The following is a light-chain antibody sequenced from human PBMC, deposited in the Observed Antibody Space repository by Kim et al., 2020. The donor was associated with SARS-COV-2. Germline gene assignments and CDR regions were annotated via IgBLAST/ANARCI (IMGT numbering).Light chain of an antibody. J-gene: IGKJ2*01. V-gene: IGKV1-5*01. CDR2: NAS. CDR3: QQYHSYSRGT. CDR1: QSISRR. Sequence: VRDRVTSTQRASQSISRRLSWYQQKPGKAPKLLIYNASSMQSGGPPMYSHSGSGTDITLTISSLQPDDIATNYCQQYHSYSRGTLGQGTKREI.